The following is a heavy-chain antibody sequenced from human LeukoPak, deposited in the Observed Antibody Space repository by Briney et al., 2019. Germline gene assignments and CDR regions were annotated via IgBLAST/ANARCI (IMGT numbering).Heavy chain of an antibody. V-gene: IGHV3-33*03. J-gene: IGHJ4*02. CDR1: RYTVNHYA. Sequence: PGGSLRLSCAATRYTVNHYAMHWVRQAPGKGLEWVAVIWSDVTNRYYADSVKGRFTIFRDEAANTVYLQISSLREQGTGVYYCAKDAQRGFDYSNSLEYWGQGTPVTVST. CDR2: IWSDVTNR. D-gene: IGHD4-11*01. CDR3: AKDAQRGFDYSNSLEY.